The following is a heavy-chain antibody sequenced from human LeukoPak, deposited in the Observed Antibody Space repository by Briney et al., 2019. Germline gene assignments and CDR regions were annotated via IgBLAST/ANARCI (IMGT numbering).Heavy chain of an antibody. D-gene: IGHD3-16*01. V-gene: IGHV3-48*01. J-gene: IGHJ6*03. CDR2: ISGSSGTI. CDR1: GFTFSSYS. Sequence: PGGSLIRSCAASGFTFSSYSMNWGRHAQGKGLEWVSYISGSSGTIYYADSVKGRFTISRDNAKNSLYLQMNSLRAEDTAVYYCARRSEFGVLYYMDVWGKGTTVTVSS. CDR3: ARRSEFGVLYYMDV.